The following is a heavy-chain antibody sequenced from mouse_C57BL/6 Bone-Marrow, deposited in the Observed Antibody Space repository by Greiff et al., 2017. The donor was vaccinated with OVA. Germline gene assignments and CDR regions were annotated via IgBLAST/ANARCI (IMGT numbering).Heavy chain of an antibody. D-gene: IGHD1-1*01. CDR3: ARIRFITTVVATWYYFDY. Sequence: VQGVESGPGLVQPSQSLSITCTVSGFSLTSYGVHWVRQSPGKGLEWLGVIWSGGSTDYNAAFISRLSISKDNSKSQVFFKMNSLQADDTAIYYCARIRFITTVVATWYYFDYWGQGTTLTVSS. J-gene: IGHJ2*01. CDR2: IWSGGST. CDR1: GFSLTSYG. V-gene: IGHV2-2*01.